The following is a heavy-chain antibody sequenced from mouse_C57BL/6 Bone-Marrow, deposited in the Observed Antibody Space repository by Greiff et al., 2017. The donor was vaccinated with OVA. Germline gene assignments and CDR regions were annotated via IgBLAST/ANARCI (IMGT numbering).Heavy chain of an antibody. V-gene: IGHV1-53*01. Sequence: VQLQQPGAELVKPGASVKLSCKASGYTFTSYWMHWVKQRPGQGLEWIGNINPSNGGTNYNEKFKSKATLTVDKSSSTDYMQLSSLTSEDSAVYYCARGYYYGRGWFAYWGQGTLVTVSA. J-gene: IGHJ3*01. CDR1: GYTFTSYW. D-gene: IGHD1-1*01. CDR3: ARGYYYGRGWFAY. CDR2: INPSNGGT.